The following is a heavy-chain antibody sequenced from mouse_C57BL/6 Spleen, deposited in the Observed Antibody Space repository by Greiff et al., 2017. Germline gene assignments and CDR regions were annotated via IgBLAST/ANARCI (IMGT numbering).Heavy chain of an antibody. J-gene: IGHJ4*01. CDR3: ARFYSKSDYAMDY. Sequence: VKLMESGAELAKPGASVKLSCKASGYTFTSYWMHWVKQRPGQGLEWIGYINPSSGYTKYNQKFKDKATLTADKSSSTAYMQLSSLTYEDSAVSYCARFYSKSDYAMDYWGQGTSVTVSS. V-gene: IGHV1-7*01. CDR2: INPSSGYT. D-gene: IGHD2-5*01. CDR1: GYTFTSYW.